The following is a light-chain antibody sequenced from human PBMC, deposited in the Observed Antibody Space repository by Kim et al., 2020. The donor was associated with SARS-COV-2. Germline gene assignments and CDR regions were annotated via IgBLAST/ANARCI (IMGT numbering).Light chain of an antibody. CDR1: ESISSN. CDR2: GAS. Sequence: SLPPGERATLACRASESISSNLAWYQQKPGQAPRVLIYGASARATGIPARFSGSGSGTEFTLTISNLQSEDFAVYYCQQYAYWRAFGQGTRLEIK. J-gene: IGKJ5*01. V-gene: IGKV3-15*01. CDR3: QQYAYWRA.